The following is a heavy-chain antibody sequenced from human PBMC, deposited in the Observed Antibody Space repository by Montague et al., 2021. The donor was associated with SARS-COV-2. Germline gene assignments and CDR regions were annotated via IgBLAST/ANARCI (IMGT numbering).Heavy chain of an antibody. CDR2: ISNSGDTK. D-gene: IGHD3-22*01. J-gene: IGHJ4*02. Sequence: SLRLSCAASGFTFSSYEMNWVRRAPGKGLEWVSYISNSGDTKYYADSVKGRFTISRDNAKNSLYLQMSSLRAEDTAVYYCARAGEDYYYDSSGFLYWGQGILVTVSS. V-gene: IGHV3-48*03. CDR3: ARAGEDYYYDSSGFLY. CDR1: GFTFSSYE.